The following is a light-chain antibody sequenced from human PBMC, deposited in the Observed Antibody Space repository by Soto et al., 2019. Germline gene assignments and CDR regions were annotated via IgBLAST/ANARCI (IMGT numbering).Light chain of an antibody. Sequence: QSALTQPPYTSAAPGQSVTISCTGSSSDVSSYIYGSCYQPHPGKAPKLMIDEVSKRPPGVPGRISGAKSGNTASLTAAGLQADDEAYYYCLSYAGSNTDVFGTGTKVT. J-gene: IGLJ1*01. V-gene: IGLV2-8*01. CDR3: LSYAGSNTDV. CDR1: SSDVSSYIY. CDR2: EVS.